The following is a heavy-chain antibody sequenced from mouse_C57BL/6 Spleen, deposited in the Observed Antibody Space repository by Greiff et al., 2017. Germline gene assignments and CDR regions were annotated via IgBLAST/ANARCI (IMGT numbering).Heavy chain of an antibody. CDR1: GFSLTSYG. CDR2: IWSGGST. D-gene: IGHD2-3*01. Sequence: QVQLKESGPGLVQPSQSLSITCTVSGFSLTSYGVHWVRQSPGKGLEWLGVIWSGGSTAYNAAFISRLSISKDNSKSQVFFKMNSLQADDTAIYYCARGDGLYYYAMDYWGQGTSVTVSS. J-gene: IGHJ4*01. CDR3: ARGDGLYYYAMDY. V-gene: IGHV2-2*01.